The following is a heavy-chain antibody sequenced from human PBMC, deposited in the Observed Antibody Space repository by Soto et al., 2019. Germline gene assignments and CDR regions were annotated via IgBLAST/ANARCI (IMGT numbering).Heavy chain of an antibody. D-gene: IGHD1-1*01. CDR3: ATDSGTSDY. CDR1: GLTFSNYW. CDR2: IKQDGSER. J-gene: IGHJ4*02. Sequence: GGSLRLSCAGSGLTFSNYWMSWVRQAPGKGLEWVANIKQDGSERYYVDSVKGRFTIPRDNAKNSLYLQLNSLRADDTAVYYCATDSGTSDYWGQGTLVTVSS. V-gene: IGHV3-7*01.